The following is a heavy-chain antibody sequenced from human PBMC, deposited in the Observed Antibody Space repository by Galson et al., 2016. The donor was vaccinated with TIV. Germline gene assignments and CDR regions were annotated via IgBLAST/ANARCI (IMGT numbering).Heavy chain of an antibody. V-gene: IGHV3-23*01. CDR1: EFTFSSYA. CDR3: ARDGARVGAHDAFDI. CDR2: ISSFGGSA. Sequence: SLRLSCAASEFTFSSYAMSWVRRAPGKGLEWVSSISSFGGSAYYAHSVKGRFTISRDNSQLFLQMNSLRAEDTAVYYCARDGARVGAHDAFDIWGQGTMVTVSS. D-gene: IGHD3-16*01. J-gene: IGHJ3*02.